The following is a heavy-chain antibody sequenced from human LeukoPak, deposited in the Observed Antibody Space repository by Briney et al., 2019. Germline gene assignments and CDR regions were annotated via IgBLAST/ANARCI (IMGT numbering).Heavy chain of an antibody. CDR2: ISSSGSTI. J-gene: IGHJ4*02. Sequence: GGSLRLSCAASGFTFSSYEMNWVRQAPGKGLEWVSYISSSGSTIYYADSVKGRFTISRDNSKNTLYLQMNSLRAEDTAVYYCAKAANEWELLAGYFDYWGQGTLVTVSS. D-gene: IGHD1-26*01. CDR3: AKAANEWELLAGYFDY. CDR1: GFTFSSYE. V-gene: IGHV3-48*03.